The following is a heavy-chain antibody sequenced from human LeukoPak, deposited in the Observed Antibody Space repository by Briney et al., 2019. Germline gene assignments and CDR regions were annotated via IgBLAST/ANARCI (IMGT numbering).Heavy chain of an antibody. CDR1: GFTFSNYA. CDR3: AKIVVVITRDAFDI. V-gene: IGHV3-23*01. CDR2: ISGSGGST. Sequence: PGGSLRLSCAAFGFTFSNYAMSWVRQAPGKGLEWVSGISGSGGSTFYADSVKGRFTISRDNSKNTLYLQMNSLRAEDTAVYYCAKIVVVITRDAFDIWGQGTMVTVSS. D-gene: IGHD3-22*01. J-gene: IGHJ3*02.